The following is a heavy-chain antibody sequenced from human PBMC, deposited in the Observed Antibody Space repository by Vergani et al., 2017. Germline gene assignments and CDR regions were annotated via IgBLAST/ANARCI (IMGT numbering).Heavy chain of an antibody. CDR3: ARARCIETCYMSNWLDS. D-gene: IGHD3-9*01. CDR2: IKSDGSIT. Sequence: EVQLVESGGGLVKPGGSLRLSCAASGFTFINGWMTWVRQAPGKGLLWVSRIKSDGSITAYADSVKGRFTISRDNAQNTLYLQMNSLRVEDTGVYYCARARCIETCYMSNWLDSWGQGTLVTVSS. J-gene: IGHJ5*01. CDR1: GFTFINGW. V-gene: IGHV3-74*03.